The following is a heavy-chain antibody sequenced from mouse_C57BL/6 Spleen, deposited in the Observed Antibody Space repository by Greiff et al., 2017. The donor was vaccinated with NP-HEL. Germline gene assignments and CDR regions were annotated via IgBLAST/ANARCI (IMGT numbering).Heavy chain of an antibody. CDR2: IYPRSGNT. J-gene: IGHJ2*01. CDR1: GYTFTSYG. V-gene: IGHV1-81*01. Sequence: VQLQQSGAELARPGASVKLSCKASGYTFTSYGISWVKQRTGQGLEWIGEIYPRSGNTYYNEKFKGKATLTADKSSSTAYMELRSLTSEDSAVYFCARDYYGSREGYFDYWGQGTTLTVSS. CDR3: ARDYYGSREGYFDY. D-gene: IGHD1-1*01.